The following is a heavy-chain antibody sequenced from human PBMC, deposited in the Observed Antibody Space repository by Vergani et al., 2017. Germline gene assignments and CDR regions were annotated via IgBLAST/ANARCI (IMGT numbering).Heavy chain of an antibody. CDR1: GFTFSNAW. CDR2: ISSSGSTI. D-gene: IGHD3-22*01. CDR3: ARGPYYYDSSGYFLDAFDI. Sequence: VQLVESGGGLVKPGGSLRLSCAASGFTFSNAWMSWVRQAPGKGLEWVSYISSSGSTIYYADSVKGRFTISRDNAKNSLYLQMNSLRAEDTAVYYCARGPYYYDSSGYFLDAFDIWGQGTMVTVSS. V-gene: IGHV3-11*04. J-gene: IGHJ3*02.